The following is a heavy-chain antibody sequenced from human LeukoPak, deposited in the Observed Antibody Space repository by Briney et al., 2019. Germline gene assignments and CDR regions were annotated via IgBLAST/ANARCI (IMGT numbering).Heavy chain of an antibody. D-gene: IGHD4-23*01. J-gene: IGHJ4*02. CDR1: GVTFSSYG. CDR2: ISYDGSNK. Sequence: GRSLRLSCAASGVTFSSYGMHWVRQAPGKGLEWEAVISYDGSNKYYADSVKGRFTISRDKSKNTLYLQMNSLRAEDTAVYYCAKDLTDYVGDYWGQGTLVTVSS. V-gene: IGHV3-30*18. CDR3: AKDLTDYVGDY.